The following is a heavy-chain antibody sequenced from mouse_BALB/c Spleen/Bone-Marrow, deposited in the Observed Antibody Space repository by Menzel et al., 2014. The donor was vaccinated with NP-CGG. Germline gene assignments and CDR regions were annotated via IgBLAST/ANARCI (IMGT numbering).Heavy chain of an antibody. Sequence: DLVKPGASVKLSCKASGYTFTSYWINWIKQRPGQGLELIGRIVLGSGNISYNEMFKAQATLPVDTSSSASSIQLTNLSSEDSDVYFCARECDDYCDGGCWGQGTTLTLSS. CDR1: GYTFTSYW. V-gene: IGHV1S41*01. CDR3: ARECDDYCDGGC. J-gene: IGHJ2*01. D-gene: IGHD1-1*01. CDR2: IVLGSGNI.